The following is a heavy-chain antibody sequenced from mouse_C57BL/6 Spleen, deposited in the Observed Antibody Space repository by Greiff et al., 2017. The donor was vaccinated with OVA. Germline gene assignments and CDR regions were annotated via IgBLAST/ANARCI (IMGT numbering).Heavy chain of an antibody. CDR2: IDPSDSYT. CDR1: GYTFTSYW. V-gene: IGHV1-69*01. CDR3: ESEDY. Sequence: QVQLQQPGAELVMPGASVKLSCKASGYTFTSYWMHWVKQRPGQGLEWIGEIDPSDSYTNYNQKFKGKSTLTVDKSSSPAYMQISSLTSEDSAVYYCESEDYWGQGTTITVSS. J-gene: IGHJ2*01.